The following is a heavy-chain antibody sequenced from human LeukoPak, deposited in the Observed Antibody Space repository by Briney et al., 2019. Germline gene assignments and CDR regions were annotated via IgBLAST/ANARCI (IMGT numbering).Heavy chain of an antibody. V-gene: IGHV4-4*07. Sequence: SETLSLTCTVSGGSISSYYWSWIRQPAGKGLEWIGRIYTSGSTNYNPSLKSRVTMSVDTSKNQFSLKLSSVTAADTAVYYCARGLVVPAAIRIFDYWGQGTLVTVSS. D-gene: IGHD2-2*02. J-gene: IGHJ4*02. CDR1: GGSISSYY. CDR2: IYTSGST. CDR3: ARGLVVPAAIRIFDY.